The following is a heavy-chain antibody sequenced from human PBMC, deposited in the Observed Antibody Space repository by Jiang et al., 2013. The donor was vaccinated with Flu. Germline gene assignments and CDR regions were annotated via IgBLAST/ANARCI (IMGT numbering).Heavy chain of an antibody. CDR1: GFTFSSYA. V-gene: IGHV3-23*01. CDR3: AKVWDSYGLTYFDY. CDR2: ISGSGGGT. D-gene: IGHD5-18*01. Sequence: VQLLESGGGLVQPGGSLRLSCAASGFTFSSYAMSWVRQAPGKGLEWVSVISGSGGGTYYADSVKGRFTISRDNSKNTLFLQMNSLRAEDTALYYCAKVWDSYGLTYFDYWGQGTLVTVSS. J-gene: IGHJ4*02.